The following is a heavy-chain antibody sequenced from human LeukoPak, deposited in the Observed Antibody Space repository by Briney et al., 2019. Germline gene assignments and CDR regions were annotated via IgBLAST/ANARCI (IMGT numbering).Heavy chain of an antibody. V-gene: IGHV4-4*02. Sequence: KTSGTLSLTCAVSNASISGRNWWNWVRQPPGKGLEWIGEVSHSGSTNYNPSLKSRVTISVDKSKNQFSLTLSSVTAADTAVYYCARVGRGRYNYGYSLVYWGQGTLVTVSS. J-gene: IGHJ4*02. CDR2: VSHSGST. CDR3: ARVGRGRYNYGYSLVY. CDR1: NASISGRNW. D-gene: IGHD5-18*01.